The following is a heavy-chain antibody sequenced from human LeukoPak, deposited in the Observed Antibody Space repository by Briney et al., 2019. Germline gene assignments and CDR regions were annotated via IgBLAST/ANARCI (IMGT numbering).Heavy chain of an antibody. CDR3: AKDTSYSSSSNFDY. Sequence: GGSLRLSCAASGFTFDDYAMHWVRQAPGKGLEWVSGISWNSGSIGYADSVKGRFTISRDNAKNSLYLQMNSLRAEDTALYYCAKDTSYSSSSNFDYWGQGTLVTVSS. D-gene: IGHD6-13*01. J-gene: IGHJ4*02. V-gene: IGHV3-9*01. CDR2: ISWNSGSI. CDR1: GFTFDDYA.